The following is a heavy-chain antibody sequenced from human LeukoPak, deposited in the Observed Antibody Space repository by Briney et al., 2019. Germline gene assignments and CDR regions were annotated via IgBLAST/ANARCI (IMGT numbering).Heavy chain of an antibody. CDR1: GFTFSSYG. J-gene: IGHJ4*02. CDR3: AKDGGTALVDY. Sequence: GRSLRLSCAASGFTFSSYGMHWVRQAPGKGLEWVAVIWYDGSNKYYADSVKGRFTISRDNSKNTLYVQMNSLRAEDTAVYYCAKDGGTALVDYWGQGTLVTVSS. D-gene: IGHD1-26*01. V-gene: IGHV3-33*06. CDR2: IWYDGSNK.